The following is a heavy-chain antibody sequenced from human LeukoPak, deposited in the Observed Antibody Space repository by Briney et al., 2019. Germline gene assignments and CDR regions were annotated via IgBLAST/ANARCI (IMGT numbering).Heavy chain of an antibody. CDR1: GYTFTSYG. CDR3: ARVAALVTEDFDP. D-gene: IGHD5-18*01. V-gene: IGHV1-8*02. J-gene: IGHJ5*02. CDR2: MNPNSGNT. Sequence: ASVKVSCKASGYTFTSYGINWVRQATGQGLEWMGWMNPNSGNTGYAQKFQGRVTMTRNTSISTAYMELSSLGSEDTAVYYCARVAALVTEDFDPWGQGTLVTVSS.